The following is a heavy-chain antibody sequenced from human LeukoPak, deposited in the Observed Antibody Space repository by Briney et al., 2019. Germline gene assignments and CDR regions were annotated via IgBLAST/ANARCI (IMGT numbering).Heavy chain of an antibody. D-gene: IGHD6-19*01. V-gene: IGHV4-39*07. CDR1: GGSISSSSYY. CDR3: ARDSTAIAVTIDY. J-gene: IGHJ4*02. CDR2: IYYSGST. Sequence: PSEALSLTCTVSGGSISSSSYYWGWIRQPPGKGLEWIGSIYYSGSTYYNPSLKSRVTISIDTSKNQFSLKLSSVTAADTAVYYCARDSTAIAVTIDYWGQGTLVTVSS.